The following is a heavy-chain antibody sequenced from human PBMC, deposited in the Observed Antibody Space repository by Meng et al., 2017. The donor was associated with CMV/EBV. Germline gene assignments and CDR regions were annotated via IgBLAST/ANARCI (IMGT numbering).Heavy chain of an antibody. CDR3: AHHADIAAAGSYYY. CDR1: GFSLSTSGVG. J-gene: IGHJ4*02. V-gene: IGHV2-5*02. Sequence: QSTLQESVPTLVKPPQTLTLTCTFSGFSLSTSGVGVGWIRQPPGKALEWLALIYWDDDKRYSPSLKSRLTITKDTSKNQVVLTMTNMDPVDTATYYCAHHADIAAAGSYYYWGQGTLVTVSS. D-gene: IGHD6-13*01. CDR2: IYWDDDK.